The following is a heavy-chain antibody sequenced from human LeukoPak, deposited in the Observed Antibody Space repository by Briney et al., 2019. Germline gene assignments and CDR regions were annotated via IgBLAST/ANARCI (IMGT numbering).Heavy chain of an antibody. CDR2: INPNSGGT. CDR1: GYTFTGYH. D-gene: IGHD5-24*01. CDR3: ARPRGDGYNDCYYY. J-gene: IGHJ4*02. Sequence: ASVKVSCKASGYTFTGYHMHWVRQAPGQGPEWMGWINPNSGGTHFAQKFQGRVTMTRDTSLSTAYMELSRLTSDDTAVYYCARPRGDGYNDCYYYWGQGTLATVSS. V-gene: IGHV1-2*02.